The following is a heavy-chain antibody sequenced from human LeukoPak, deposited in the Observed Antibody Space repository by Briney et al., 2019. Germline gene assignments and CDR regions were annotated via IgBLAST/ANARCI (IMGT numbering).Heavy chain of an antibody. Sequence: PAETLSLACTVSGGSISSYYWSWIRQPPGKRLEWIGYIYYSGSTNYNPSLKSRVTISVDTSKNQFSLKLSSVTAADTAVYYCAAAGSRYCSSTSCYTVWGQGTLVTVSS. V-gene: IGHV4-59*01. D-gene: IGHD2-2*02. CDR1: GGSISSYY. J-gene: IGHJ1*01. CDR3: AAAGSRYCSSTSCYTV. CDR2: IYYSGST.